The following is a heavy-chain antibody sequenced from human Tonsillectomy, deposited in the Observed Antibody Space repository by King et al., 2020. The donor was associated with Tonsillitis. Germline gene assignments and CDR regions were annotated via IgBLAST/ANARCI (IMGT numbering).Heavy chain of an antibody. CDR2: IHYSGST. CDR1: GGSISSYS. J-gene: IGHJ6*03. CDR3: ARNNLRFLEGLSGDYYYYMDV. Sequence: VQLQESGPGLVKPSETLSLTCTVSGGSISSYSWSWIRQPPGKGLEWIGHIHYSGSTNYNPSLKSRVTISVDPAKNQFSLKLTSVTAADTAVYYCARNNLRFLEGLSGDYYYYMDVWGKGTTVTVSS. D-gene: IGHD3-3*01. V-gene: IGHV4-59*01.